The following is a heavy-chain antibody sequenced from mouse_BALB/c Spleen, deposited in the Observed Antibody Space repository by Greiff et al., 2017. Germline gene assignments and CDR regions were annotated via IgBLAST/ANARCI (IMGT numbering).Heavy chain of an antibody. CDR1: GFTFSDYY. CDR2: ISDGGSYT. CDR3: AREGYGNYGGYFDV. Sequence: EVKLMESGGGLVKPGGSLKLSCAASGFTFSDYYMYWVRQTPEKRLEWVATISDGGSYTYYPDSVKGRFTISRDNAKNNLYLQMSSLKSEDTAMYYCAREGYGNYGGYFDVWGAGTTVTVSS. D-gene: IGHD2-10*02. V-gene: IGHV5-4*02. J-gene: IGHJ1*01.